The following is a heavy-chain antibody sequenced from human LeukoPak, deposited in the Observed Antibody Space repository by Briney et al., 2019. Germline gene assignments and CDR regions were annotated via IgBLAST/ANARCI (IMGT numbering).Heavy chain of an antibody. D-gene: IGHD4-23*01. CDR1: EFTFSDYY. Sequence: PGGSLRLSCAASEFTFSDYYMTWIRQTPGKGLEWLSYISTRDNTIQYADSVKGRFTISRDNANNSVFLQMNNLRAEDSAIYYCARGARWAYYFDYWGQGSLVTVSS. CDR2: ISTRDNTI. V-gene: IGHV3-11*01. J-gene: IGHJ4*02. CDR3: ARGARWAYYFDY.